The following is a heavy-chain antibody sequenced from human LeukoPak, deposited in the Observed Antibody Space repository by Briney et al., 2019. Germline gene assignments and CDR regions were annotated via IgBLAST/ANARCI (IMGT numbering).Heavy chain of an antibody. D-gene: IGHD3-22*01. V-gene: IGHV4-59*01. CDR2: IYYSGST. CDR1: GGSISSYY. Sequence: SETLSLTCTVSGGSISSYYWSWIRQPPGKGLEWIGYIYYSGSTNYNPSLKSRVTISVDTSKNQFSLKLSSVTAADTAVYYCARGLGPYYYDSSGLGAFDIWGQGTMVTVSS. CDR3: ARGLGPYYYDSSGLGAFDI. J-gene: IGHJ3*02.